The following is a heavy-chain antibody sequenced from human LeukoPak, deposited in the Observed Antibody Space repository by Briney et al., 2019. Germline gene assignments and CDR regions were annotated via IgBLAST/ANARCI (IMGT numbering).Heavy chain of an antibody. CDR2: IKGDGTHT. CDR1: GFTFRNYW. D-gene: IGHD1-26*01. Sequence: GGSLRPSCAASGFTFRNYWMHWVRQAPGKGLVWVSRIKGDGTHTIYADSVKGRFSISRDNAKSTLYLQMRSLRADGTAVYYCVRDWDHFDFDSWGQGTLVTVSS. CDR3: VRDWDHFDFDS. V-gene: IGHV3-74*01. J-gene: IGHJ5*01.